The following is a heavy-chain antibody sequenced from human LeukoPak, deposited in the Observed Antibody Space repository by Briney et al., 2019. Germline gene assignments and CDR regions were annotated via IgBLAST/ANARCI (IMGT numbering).Heavy chain of an antibody. CDR3: ARPHCSSTDCHPPEWFDP. D-gene: IGHD2-2*01. CDR2: MNPNSGNT. J-gene: IGHJ5*02. Sequence: ASVKVSCKTSGYTFTNYDINWVRQATGQGLEWMGWMNPNSGNTGYAQKFQGRVAMTRNTSISTAYMELSSLRSEDTAVYYCARPHCSSTDCHPPEWFDPWGQGTLVTVSS. V-gene: IGHV1-8*01. CDR1: GYTFTNYD.